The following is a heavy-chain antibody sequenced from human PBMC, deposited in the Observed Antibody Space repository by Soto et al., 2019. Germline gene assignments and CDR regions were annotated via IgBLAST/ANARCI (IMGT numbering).Heavy chain of an antibody. V-gene: IGHV3-21*06. J-gene: IGHJ6*02. D-gene: IGHD3-9*01. CDR3: ARDGADYDILTGYYDYYYHGMDV. CDR1: GFAFRSYG. CDR2: ISTSSSAI. Sequence: GSLRLSCVASGFAFRSYGMNWVRQAPGKGLEWVSSISTSSSAIYYTDSVKGRFTISRDNARNSLYLQMKSLRAEDTAVYFCARDGADYDILTGYYDYYYHGMDVWGQGATVTVSS.